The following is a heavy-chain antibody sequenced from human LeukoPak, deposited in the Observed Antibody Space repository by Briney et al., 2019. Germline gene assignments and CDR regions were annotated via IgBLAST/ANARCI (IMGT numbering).Heavy chain of an antibody. CDR3: ARDSHDYCDY. Sequence: GGSLRLSCAASGFTFSSYAMSWVRQAPGKGLEWVSAISGSGGSTYYADSVKGRFTISRDNAKNSLYLQMNSLRAEDTAVYYCARDSHDYCDYWGQGTLVTVSS. CDR2: ISGSGGST. V-gene: IGHV3-23*01. CDR1: GFTFSSYA. J-gene: IGHJ4*02.